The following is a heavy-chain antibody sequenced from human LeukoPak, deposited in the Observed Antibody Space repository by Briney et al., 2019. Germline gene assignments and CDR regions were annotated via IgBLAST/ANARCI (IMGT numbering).Heavy chain of an antibody. CDR1: GFTFSSYE. J-gene: IGHJ4*02. CDR2: IRSKAYGGTT. V-gene: IGHV3-49*04. Sequence: GGSLRLSCAASGFTFSSYEMSWVRQAPGKGLEWVGFIRSKAYGGTTEYAASVKGRFTISRDDSKTIAYLQMNVLQTEDTAVYYCTREDGYNRRFDYWGQGTLVTVSS. D-gene: IGHD5-24*01. CDR3: TREDGYNRRFDY.